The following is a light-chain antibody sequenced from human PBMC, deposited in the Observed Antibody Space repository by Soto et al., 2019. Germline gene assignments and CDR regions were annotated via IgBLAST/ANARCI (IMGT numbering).Light chain of an antibody. V-gene: IGLV2-11*01. CDR2: DVN. J-gene: IGLJ1*01. Sequence: QSALTQPRSVSGSPGQSVTTSCTGASSDVGGYNYVSWYQQHPGKAPKLMIYDVNKRPSGVPDRFSGSKSGNTASLTISGLQTEDEADYYCCSYAGRYTSVFGTGTKVTVL. CDR3: CSYAGRYTSV. CDR1: SSDVGGYNY.